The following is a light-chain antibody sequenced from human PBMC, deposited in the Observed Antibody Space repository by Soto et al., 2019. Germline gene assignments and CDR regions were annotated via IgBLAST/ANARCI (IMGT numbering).Light chain of an antibody. CDR3: SSDGGRNNLI. CDR2: DVT. Sequence: QSVLTQPPSASGSPGQSVTISCTGTSSDVGGYDSVSWYQQHPGKAPKLMIYDVTKRPSGVPDRFSGSKSGNTASLTVFGLQADDEADYYCSSDGGRNNLIFGGGTKLTVL. CDR1: SSDVGGYDS. V-gene: IGLV2-8*01. J-gene: IGLJ2*01.